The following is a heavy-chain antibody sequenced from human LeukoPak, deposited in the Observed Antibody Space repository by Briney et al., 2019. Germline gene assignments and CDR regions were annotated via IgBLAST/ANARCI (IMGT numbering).Heavy chain of an antibody. D-gene: IGHD6-19*01. CDR2: INHNSGGT. J-gene: IGHJ6*03. CDR1: GYTFTGYY. CDR3: AREEYSSGWYHYYYMDV. V-gene: IGHV1-2*02. Sequence: ASVKVSCKASGYTFTGYYMHWVRQAPGQGLEWMGWINHNSGGTNYAQKFQGRVTMTRDTSISTAYMELSRLRSDDTAVYYCAREEYSSGWYHYYYMDVWGKGTTVTVSS.